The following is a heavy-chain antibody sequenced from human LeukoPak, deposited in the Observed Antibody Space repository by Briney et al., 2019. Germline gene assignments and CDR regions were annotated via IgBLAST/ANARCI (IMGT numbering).Heavy chain of an antibody. CDR2: IYYSGST. V-gene: IGHV4-59*08. J-gene: IGHJ4*02. CDR3: ARGGVDIVATILFDY. CDR1: GGSISSYY. D-gene: IGHD5-12*01. Sequence: SSETLSLTCTVSGGSISSYYWSWIRQPPGKGLEWIGYIYYSGSTYYNPSLKSRVTISVDTSKNQFSLKLSSVTAADTAVYYCARGGVDIVATILFDYWGQGTLVTVSS.